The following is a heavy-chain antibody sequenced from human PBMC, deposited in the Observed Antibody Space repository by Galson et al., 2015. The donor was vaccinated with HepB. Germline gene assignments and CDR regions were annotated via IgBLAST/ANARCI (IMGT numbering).Heavy chain of an antibody. CDR3: AREGGPSWLAWPRQDFDI. V-gene: IGHV3-74*01. Sequence: SLRLSCAASRFTFSSYWMHWVRQAPGKGLVWVSRINGDGSITRYADSVKGRFTMSRDNAKNTLFLHMSNLRAEDTAVYYCAREGGPSWLAWPRQDFDIWGQGTMVTVSS. D-gene: IGHD6-19*01. J-gene: IGHJ3*02. CDR2: INGDGSIT. CDR1: RFTFSSYW.